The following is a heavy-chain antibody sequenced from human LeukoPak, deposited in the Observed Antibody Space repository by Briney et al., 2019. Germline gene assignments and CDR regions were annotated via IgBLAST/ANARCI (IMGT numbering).Heavy chain of an antibody. CDR1: GYSFTSYW. CDR3: ARQSLSYYYGSGSYRHYYYYYMDV. Sequence: GESLKISCKGSGYSFTSYWIGWVRQMPGKGLELMGIIYPGDSDTRYSPSFQGQVIISADKSISTAYLQWSSLKASGTAMYYCARQSLSYYYGSGSYRHYYYYYMDVWGKGTTVTVSS. V-gene: IGHV5-51*01. D-gene: IGHD3-10*01. CDR2: IYPGDSDT. J-gene: IGHJ6*03.